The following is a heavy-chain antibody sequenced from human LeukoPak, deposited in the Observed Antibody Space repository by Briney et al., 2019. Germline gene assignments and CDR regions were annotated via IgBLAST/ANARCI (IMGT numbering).Heavy chain of an antibody. Sequence: SGTLSLTCAVSGGSISSSNCWTWVRQPPGKGLQWIGEIYDGGSTNYNPSLKSRVTISVDKSKNQFSLKLNSVTAADTAVYYCARDAVVSPAGFDYWGQGTLVTVSS. CDR3: ARDAVVSPAGFDY. V-gene: IGHV4-4*02. J-gene: IGHJ4*02. CDR2: IYDGGST. D-gene: IGHD5-18*01. CDR1: GGSISSSNC.